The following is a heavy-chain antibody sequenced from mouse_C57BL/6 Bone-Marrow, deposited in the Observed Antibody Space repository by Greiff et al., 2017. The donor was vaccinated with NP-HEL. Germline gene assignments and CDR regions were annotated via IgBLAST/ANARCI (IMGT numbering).Heavy chain of an antibody. CDR2: ISSGGSYT. J-gene: IGHJ3*01. CDR3: ARHGIAWFAY. D-gene: IGHD4-1*01. Sequence: EVKLQESGGDLVKPGGSLKLSCAASGFTFSSYGMSWVRQTPDKRLEWVATISSGGSYTYYPDSVKGRFTISRDNAKNTLYLQMSSLKSEDTAMYYCARHGIAWFAYWGQGTLVTVSA. V-gene: IGHV5-6*01. CDR1: GFTFSSYG.